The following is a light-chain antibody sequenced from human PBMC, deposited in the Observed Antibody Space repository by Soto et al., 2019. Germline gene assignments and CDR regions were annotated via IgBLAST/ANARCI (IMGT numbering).Light chain of an antibody. CDR1: QSISSW. J-gene: IGKJ1*01. CDR2: KAS. V-gene: IGKV1-5*03. CDR3: QQYHSYSET. Sequence: DIQMTQSPSTLSASVGDRVTITCRASQSISSWLAWYQQKPGKAPKLLIYKASSLESGVPSRFSGSGSGTEFHLTISSLQPDDFANYSCQQYHSYSETFGQGTKVELQ.